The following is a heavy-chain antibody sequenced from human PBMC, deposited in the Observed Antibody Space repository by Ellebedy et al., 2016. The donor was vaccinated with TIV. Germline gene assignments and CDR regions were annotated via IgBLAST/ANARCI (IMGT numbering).Heavy chain of an antibody. Sequence: AASVKVSCKASGYTFTGYYMHWARQAPGQGLEWMGWINPNSGGTNYAQKFQGRVTMTRDTSISTAYMELSRLRSDDTAVYYCARSDSGSYYRFDPWGQGTLVTVSS. CDR1: GYTFTGYY. D-gene: IGHD1-26*01. V-gene: IGHV1-2*02. J-gene: IGHJ5*02. CDR3: ARSDSGSYYRFDP. CDR2: INPNSGGT.